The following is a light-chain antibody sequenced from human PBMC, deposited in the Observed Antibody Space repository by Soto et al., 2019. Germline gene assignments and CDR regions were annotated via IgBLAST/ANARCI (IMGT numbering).Light chain of an antibody. CDR3: ATWDDSLKGVV. CDR2: STN. J-gene: IGLJ2*01. Sequence: QSVLTQPPSASGTPGQRVTISCSGSSSNIGSKTVNWYQQLPGTAHKLLMNSTNQRPSGVPDRFSGSKSGTSASLAISGLQSEDEDEYYCATWDDSLKGVVFGGGTKLTVL. V-gene: IGLV1-44*01. CDR1: SSNIGSKT.